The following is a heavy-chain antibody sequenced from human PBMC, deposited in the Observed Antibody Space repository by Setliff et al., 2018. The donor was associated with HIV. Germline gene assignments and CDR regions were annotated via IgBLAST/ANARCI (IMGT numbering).Heavy chain of an antibody. V-gene: IGHV1-46*01. Sequence: ASVKVSCKASGYTFTSFYLHWVRQAPGQGLEWMAIINPSGGSTSYAQKFQGRVTMTSDTSTSTVYMELSSLRSEDTAVYYCARALTYYYDSSGYSTSGSYYYYYMDVWGKGTTVTVSS. J-gene: IGHJ6*03. D-gene: IGHD3-22*01. CDR3: ARALTYYYDSSGYSTSGSYYYYYMDV. CDR2: INPSGGST. CDR1: GYTFTSFY.